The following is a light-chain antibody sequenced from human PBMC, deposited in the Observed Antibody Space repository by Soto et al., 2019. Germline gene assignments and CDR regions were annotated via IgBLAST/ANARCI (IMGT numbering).Light chain of an antibody. Sequence: IVLTQSPGTLSLSPGERATLSCRASQSVSSKSLAWYHQKPGQPPRLLMYGASSRATGIPDRFSGSGSGTDFTLTISRLETEDFAMYYCQQYGSPLITFGQGTRLEIK. CDR1: QSVSSKS. CDR2: GAS. V-gene: IGKV3-20*01. J-gene: IGKJ5*01. CDR3: QQYGSPLIT.